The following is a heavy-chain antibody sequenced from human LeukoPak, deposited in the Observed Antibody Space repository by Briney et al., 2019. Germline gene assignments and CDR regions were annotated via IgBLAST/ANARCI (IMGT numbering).Heavy chain of an antibody. Sequence: VASVKVSCKASGGTFSSYAISWVRQAPGQGLEWMGGIIPIFGTANYAQKFQGRVTITADESTGTAYMELSSLRSEDTAVYYCARDHRNIVVVVAATSPWFDPWGQGTLVTVSS. CDR1: GGTFSSYA. D-gene: IGHD2-15*01. J-gene: IGHJ5*02. V-gene: IGHV1-69*13. CDR2: IIPIFGTA. CDR3: ARDHRNIVVVVAATSPWFDP.